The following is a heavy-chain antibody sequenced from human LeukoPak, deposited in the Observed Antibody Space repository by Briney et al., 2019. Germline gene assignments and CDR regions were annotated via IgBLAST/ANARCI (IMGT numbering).Heavy chain of an antibody. Sequence: GGSLRLSCAASGFNFRDYHMSWIRQAPGKGLEWVAVIWFDGGKIYYADSVKGRFTISRDNSKNTLYLQMNSLRAEDTAVYHCARDFTNIRGGGYFDNWGQGTLVTVSS. CDR3: ARDFTNIRGGGYFDN. CDR2: IWFDGGKI. V-gene: IGHV3-33*08. CDR1: GFNFRDYH. J-gene: IGHJ4*02. D-gene: IGHD2-15*01.